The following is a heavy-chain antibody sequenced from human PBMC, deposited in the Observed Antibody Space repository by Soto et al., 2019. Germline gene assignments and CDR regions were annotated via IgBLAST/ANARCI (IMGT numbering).Heavy chain of an antibody. CDR2: IRSKGNSYAT. D-gene: IGHD4-17*01. CDR1: GFTFSTYA. V-gene: IGHV3-73*01. Sequence: EVPLVESGGGLVQPGGSLKLSCAASGFTFSTYAMHWVRQASGKGLEWVGRIRSKGNSYATSYAASVKGRFTISRDDSKNTAYLQMNSLKIEDTAVYYCTSYDYGDYVIDYWGQGTLVTVSS. J-gene: IGHJ4*02. CDR3: TSYDYGDYVIDY.